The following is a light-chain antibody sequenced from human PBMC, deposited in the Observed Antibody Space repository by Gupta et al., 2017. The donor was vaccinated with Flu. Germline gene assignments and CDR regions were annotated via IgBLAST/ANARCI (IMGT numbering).Light chain of an antibody. CDR1: SSDIGSNY. CDR3: AAWDDSLSVYV. J-gene: IGLJ1*01. CDR2: SNN. V-gene: IGLV1-47*02. Sequence: QSVLSPPPSASGPPGQRVTISCSGSSSDIGSNYVNWYQQPPGTAPKLLIYSNNQRPSGVPDRFSGSKSGTSASLAISGLRSEDEAAYYCAAWDDSLSVYVLGTGTEVTVL.